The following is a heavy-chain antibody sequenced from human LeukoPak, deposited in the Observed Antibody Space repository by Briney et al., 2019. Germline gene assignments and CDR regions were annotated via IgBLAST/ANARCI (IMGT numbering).Heavy chain of an antibody. Sequence: PSETLSLTCTVSSGSISRHYWSWIRQPPGKGLEWIGYIDYSGSTTSNPSLKSRVTISVDTSKNQFSLSLSSVSAADTAIYYCAQSSTSAPYYYYYGLDVWGQGTTVTVSS. CDR1: SGSISRHY. V-gene: IGHV4-59*11. CDR3: AQSSTSAPYYYYYGLDV. D-gene: IGHD2-2*01. CDR2: IDYSGST. J-gene: IGHJ6*02.